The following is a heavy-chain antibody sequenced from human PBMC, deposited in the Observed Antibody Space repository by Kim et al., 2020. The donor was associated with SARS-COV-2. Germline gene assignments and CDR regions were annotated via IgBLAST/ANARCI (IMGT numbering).Heavy chain of an antibody. D-gene: IGHD1-26*01. Sequence: GGSLRLSCAASGFTLSRYWMHWVRQAPGKGLVWVSRVSSDGRSTSYADSVKGRFSISRDNAKNTLHLQMNSLRGEDTAVYYCATQVSATYVMDVWGRGTTVTVSS. V-gene: IGHV3-74*01. CDR3: ATQVSATYVMDV. CDR1: GFTLSRYW. J-gene: IGHJ6*02. CDR2: VSSDGRST.